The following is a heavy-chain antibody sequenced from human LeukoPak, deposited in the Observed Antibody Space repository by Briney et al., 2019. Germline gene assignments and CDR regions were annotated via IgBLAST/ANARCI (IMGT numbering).Heavy chain of an antibody. CDR2: IYYSGST. J-gene: IGHJ4*02. CDR1: GTSITTYY. V-gene: IGHV4-59*01. D-gene: IGHD3-22*01. Sequence: PSETLSLTCTVSGTSITTYYWSWIRQPPGKGLEWIGYIYYSGSTTYNPSLKSRVTISVDSSKNQFSLKLSSVTAADTAVYYRARDYDSTGYYDFWGQGTLVTVSS. CDR3: ARDYDSTGYYDF.